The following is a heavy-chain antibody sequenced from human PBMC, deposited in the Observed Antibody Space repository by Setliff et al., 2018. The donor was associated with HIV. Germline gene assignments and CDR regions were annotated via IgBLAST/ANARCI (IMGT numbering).Heavy chain of an antibody. Sequence: PSETLSLTCVVYGGSFSDYYWTWIRQPPEKGLEWIGKINYSGSTDYNSSLKSRVTISVDTSKNQLSLKLSSVTAADTAVYYCARQFWMLTTLYFDSLGPGTLVTVSS. D-gene: IGHD3-16*01. CDR1: GGSFSDYY. CDR3: ARQFWMLTTLYFDS. J-gene: IGHJ4*02. V-gene: IGHV4-34*01. CDR2: INYSGST.